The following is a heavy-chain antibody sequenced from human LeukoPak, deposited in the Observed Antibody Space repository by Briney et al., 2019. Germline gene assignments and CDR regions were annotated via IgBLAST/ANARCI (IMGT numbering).Heavy chain of an antibody. D-gene: IGHD1-26*01. V-gene: IGHV4-4*07. CDR2: ISISGSA. CDR1: GGSISSQY. CDR3: ARGIQWELLFFEY. Sequence: SETLSLTCTVSGGSISSQYWSWIRQPAGKGLEGIGRISISGSANYNPSLKSRVTMSVGRSKKHSSLTLSSVTAAATAVYYCARGIQWELLFFEYWGQGTLVTVSS. J-gene: IGHJ4*02.